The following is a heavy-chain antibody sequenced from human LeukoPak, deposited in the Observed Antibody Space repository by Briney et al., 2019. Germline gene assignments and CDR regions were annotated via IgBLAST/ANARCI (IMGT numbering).Heavy chain of an antibody. D-gene: IGHD3-10*01. CDR1: GYTVTSDY. CDR2: IHSGGGT. Sequence: AGGSLRLSCAASGYTVTSDYMSWVRQAPGKGLEWVSVIHSGGGTDYADSVRGRFTISRDSSKNTIYLQMNTLRAEDTAVYYCATIHLEPGYNFGSFNYWGQGTLVTVSS. J-gene: IGHJ4*02. CDR3: ATIHLEPGYNFGSFNY. V-gene: IGHV3-66*01.